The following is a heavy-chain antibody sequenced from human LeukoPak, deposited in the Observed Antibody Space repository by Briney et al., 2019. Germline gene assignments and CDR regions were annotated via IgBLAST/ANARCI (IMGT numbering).Heavy chain of an antibody. Sequence: SETLSLTCTVSGGSISSNYWSWIRQPPGKGLEWIGHIYYSGSTNYNPSLKSRVTISVDTSKNQFSLKVSSVTAADTAVYYCARLQTWGYSDYWGQGTLVTVPS. J-gene: IGHJ4*02. D-gene: IGHD7-27*01. V-gene: IGHV4-59*08. CDR1: GGSISSNY. CDR3: ARLQTWGYSDY. CDR2: IYYSGST.